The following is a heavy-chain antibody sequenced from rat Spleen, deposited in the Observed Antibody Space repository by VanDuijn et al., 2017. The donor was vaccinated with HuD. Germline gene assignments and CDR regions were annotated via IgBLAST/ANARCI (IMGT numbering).Heavy chain of an antibody. Sequence: EVQLVESGGGLVQPGNSLKLSCAASGFTFSDYAMAWVRQSPKKGLEWVATISHDGSSTYYRDSVKGRLTISRENAKSALYLQMGSLRSEDTATYYCASGLYNWFTYWGQGTLVTVSS. CDR2: ISHDGSST. J-gene: IGHJ3*01. V-gene: IGHV5-17*01. CDR3: ASGLYNWFTY. CDR1: GFTFSDYA.